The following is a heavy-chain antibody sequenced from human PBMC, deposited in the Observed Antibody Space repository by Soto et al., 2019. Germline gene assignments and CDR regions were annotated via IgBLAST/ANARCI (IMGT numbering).Heavy chain of an antibody. V-gene: IGHV3-23*01. J-gene: IGHJ4*02. CDR2: ISGSGGST. Sequence: GGSLRLSCAASGFTFSSYAMSWVRQAPGKGLEWVSAISGSGGSTYYADSVKGRFTISRDNSKNTLYLQMNSLRAEDTAVYYCAKDLIAVGVAARLPIDYWGQGTLVTVSS. CDR1: GFTFSSYA. CDR3: AKDLIAVGVAARLPIDY. D-gene: IGHD6-6*01.